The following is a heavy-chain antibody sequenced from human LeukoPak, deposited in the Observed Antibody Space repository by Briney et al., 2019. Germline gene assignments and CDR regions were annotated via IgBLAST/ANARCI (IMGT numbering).Heavy chain of an antibody. CDR2: IYPGDPDT. D-gene: IGHD3-22*01. V-gene: IGHV5-51*01. CDR3: ARTYYYDSSGYYYPPYFDY. J-gene: IGHJ4*02. Sequence: GESLQISCKGSGYSFTSYWIGWVRQMPGKGLEWMGIIYPGDPDTRYSPSFQGRVTISADKSISTAYLQWSSLKASDTAMYYCARTYYYDSSGYYYPPYFDYWGQGTLVTVSS. CDR1: GYSFTSYW.